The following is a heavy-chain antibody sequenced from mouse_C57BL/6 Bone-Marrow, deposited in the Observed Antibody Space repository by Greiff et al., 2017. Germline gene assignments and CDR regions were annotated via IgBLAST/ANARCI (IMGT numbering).Heavy chain of an antibody. CDR3: ARGGYYGNFDY. CDR2: INPYNGGT. D-gene: IGHD2-1*01. Sequence: EVQLQQSGPVLVKPGASVKMSCKASGYTFTDYYMNWVKQSHGKSLEWIGVINPYNGGTSYNQKFKGKATLTVDKSSSPAYMELNSLTAEDSAVYYCARGGYYGNFDYWGQGTTLTVSS. CDR1: GYTFTDYY. V-gene: IGHV1-19*01. J-gene: IGHJ2*01.